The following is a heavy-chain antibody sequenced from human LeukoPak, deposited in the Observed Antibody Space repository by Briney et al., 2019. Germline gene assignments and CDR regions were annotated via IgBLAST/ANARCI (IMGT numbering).Heavy chain of an antibody. D-gene: IGHD5-24*01. V-gene: IGHV4-59*01. CDR2: IYYSGST. J-gene: IGHJ4*02. CDR1: GGSISSYY. CDR3: ARDRWPQVPTN. Sequence: SETLSLTYTVSGGSISSYYWSWIRQPPGKGLEWIGYIYYSGSTNYNPSLKSRVTISVDTSKNQFSLKLSSVTAADTAVYYCARDRWPQVPTNWGQGPLVTVSS.